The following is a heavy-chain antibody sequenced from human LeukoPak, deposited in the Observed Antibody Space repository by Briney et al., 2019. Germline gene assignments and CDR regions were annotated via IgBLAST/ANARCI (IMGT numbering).Heavy chain of an antibody. V-gene: IGHV1-8*03. J-gene: IGHJ3*02. CDR1: GGSFSTYA. Sequence: ASVKVSCKSSGGSFSTYAVNWVRQAPGQGLEWMGWMNPNSGNKGYAQKFQDRVTITRNTSISTAYMELSSLRSEDTAVYYCARRIQLWSRGRSDAFDIWGRGTMVTVSS. D-gene: IGHD5-18*01. CDR2: MNPNSGNK. CDR3: ARRIQLWSRGRSDAFDI.